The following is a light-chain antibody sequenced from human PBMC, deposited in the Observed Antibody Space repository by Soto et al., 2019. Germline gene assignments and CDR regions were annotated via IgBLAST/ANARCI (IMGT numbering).Light chain of an antibody. V-gene: IGKV3-20*01. CDR1: QSVSNNY. Sequence: EIVLTQSPGTLSLSPGERATLSCRASQSVSNNYLAWYQQKPGQAPRLLIYGASNRATGIPDRFSGIGSGTEFTLTISRLEPEDFAVYDCQQYGSSGTFGQGTKVDIK. J-gene: IGKJ1*01. CDR3: QQYGSSGT. CDR2: GAS.